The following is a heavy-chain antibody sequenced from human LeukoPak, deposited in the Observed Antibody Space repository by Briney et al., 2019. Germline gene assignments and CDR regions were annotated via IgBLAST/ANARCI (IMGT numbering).Heavy chain of an antibody. CDR1: GGTFSSYA. J-gene: IGHJ6*03. Sequence: SVKVSCKASGGTFSSYAISWVRQAPGQGLEWMGGIIPIFGTANYAQKFQGRVTITADESTSTAYMELSSLRSEDTAVYYCARGFAYYDVWSGPEPYYYYMDVWGKGTTVTVSS. V-gene: IGHV1-69*13. CDR3: ARGFAYYDVWSGPEPYYYYMDV. CDR2: IIPIFGTA. D-gene: IGHD3-3*01.